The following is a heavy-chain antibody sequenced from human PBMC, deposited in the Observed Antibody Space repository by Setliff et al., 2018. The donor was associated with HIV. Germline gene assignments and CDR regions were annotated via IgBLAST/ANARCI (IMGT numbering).Heavy chain of an antibody. CDR3: ARVRLELRQYWFDS. V-gene: IGHV4-34*01. J-gene: IGHJ5*01. CDR2: ISHSGST. CDR1: GGSFSDYY. Sequence: LSLTCAVYGGSFSDYYWSWIRQPPGKGLEWIGEISHSGSTNYNPSLKRRVTISVDTFKNQFSLKLNSVTAADTAVYYCARVRLELRQYWFDSWGQGSPVTVSS. D-gene: IGHD1-7*01.